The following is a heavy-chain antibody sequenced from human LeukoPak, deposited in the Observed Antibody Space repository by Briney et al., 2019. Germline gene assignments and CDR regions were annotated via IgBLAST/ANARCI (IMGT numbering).Heavy chain of an antibody. CDR1: GFTFSTYE. CDR2: ISSSGSTI. D-gene: IGHD6-19*01. V-gene: IGHV3-48*03. CDR3: ARNRGSSGWSTPHI. J-gene: IGHJ3*02. Sequence: PGGSLRLSCAASGFTFSTYEMNWVRQAPGKGLEWVSYISSSGSTIYYADSVKGRFTISRDNAKSSLYLQMSSLRAEDTAVYYCARNRGSSGWSTPHIWGQGTMVTVSS.